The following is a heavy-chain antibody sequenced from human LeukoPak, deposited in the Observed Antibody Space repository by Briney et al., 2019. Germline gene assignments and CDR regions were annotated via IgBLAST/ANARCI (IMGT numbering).Heavy chain of an antibody. Sequence: GGSLRLSCAASGFVFRNYFMSWVRQAPGKGLEWVASIKNDGSEKYYVDSVRGRYTISRDNTKNSLYLQMSSLRAEDTAVYYCAKERAFDIWGQGTMVTVSS. J-gene: IGHJ3*02. CDR2: IKNDGSEK. CDR3: AKERAFDI. V-gene: IGHV3-7*01. CDR1: GFVFRNYF.